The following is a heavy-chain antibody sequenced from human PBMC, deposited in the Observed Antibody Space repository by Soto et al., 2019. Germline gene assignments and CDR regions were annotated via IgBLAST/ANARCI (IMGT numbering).Heavy chain of an antibody. V-gene: IGHV3-11*01. CDR1: GFIFSDYY. J-gene: IGHJ2*01. CDR3: AKENWYPDL. CDR2: INMGGTTV. Sequence: QVQLVESGGGLVKPGGSLRLSCAASGFIFSDYYMTWIRQAPGKGLEWVSYINMGGTTVYYADSVKGRFTISRDNAENSLFLQMNSLRVEDTAVYYCAKENWYPDLWGRGTLVTVSS.